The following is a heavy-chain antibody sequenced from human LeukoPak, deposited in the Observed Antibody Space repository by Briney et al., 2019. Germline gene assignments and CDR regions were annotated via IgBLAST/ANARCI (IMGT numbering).Heavy chain of an antibody. Sequence: GGSLRLSCAASGFTFNNYAMNWVRQAPGKGLEWVSVISGSGGTTYYADSVKGRFTISRDSSKNTLYLQMNSLRAEDTAVYYCAKAPRSIAARSSHLDYWGQGTLVTVSS. CDR3: AKAPRSIAARSSHLDY. D-gene: IGHD6-6*01. V-gene: IGHV3-23*01. CDR1: GFTFNNYA. CDR2: ISGSGGTT. J-gene: IGHJ4*02.